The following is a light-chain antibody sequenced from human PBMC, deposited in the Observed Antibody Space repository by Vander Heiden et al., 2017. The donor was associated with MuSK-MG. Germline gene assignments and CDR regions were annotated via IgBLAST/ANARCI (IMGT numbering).Light chain of an antibody. J-gene: IGKJ5*01. V-gene: IGKV3-20*01. CDR3: QQNGSSPPIT. CDR1: QSVSSSY. Sequence: EIVLTQSPGTLSLSPGERATLSCRASQSVSSSYLAWYQQKPGQAPRLLIYGASSRATGIPDRFSGSGYGTDFTLTISRREPEDFAVYYCQQNGSSPPITFGQGTRLDIK. CDR2: GAS.